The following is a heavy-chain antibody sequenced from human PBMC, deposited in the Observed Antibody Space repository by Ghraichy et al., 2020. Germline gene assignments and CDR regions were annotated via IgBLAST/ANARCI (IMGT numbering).Heavy chain of an antibody. CDR3: ARGFVGAAAWFDY. Sequence: ASVKVSCKASGYTFSGYYIHWVRQAPGQGLEWMGWINPHSGDTKYAQKFQGWVTMTRDTSISTAYMQLSRLRPDDTAVYFCARGFVGAAAWFDYWGQGTLVTVSS. V-gene: IGHV1-2*04. D-gene: IGHD2-2*01. J-gene: IGHJ4*02. CDR2: INPHSGDT. CDR1: GYTFSGYY.